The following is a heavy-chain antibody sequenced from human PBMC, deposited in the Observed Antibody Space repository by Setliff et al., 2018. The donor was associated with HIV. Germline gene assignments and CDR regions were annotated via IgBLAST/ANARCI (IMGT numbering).Heavy chain of an antibody. V-gene: IGHV1-69*10. CDR2: IIPILNVA. CDR3: ARVLKGYSSSYEAFDI. CDR1: RGTFTTYA. Sequence: SVKVSCKTSRGTFTTYAFSWVRQAPGQGLEWMGGIIPILNVAKYPQKFHGRVTITADKSTSTVYMELSSLRSEDTAMYYCARVLKGYSSSYEAFDIWRQGTKVTVSS. D-gene: IGHD6-13*01. J-gene: IGHJ3*02.